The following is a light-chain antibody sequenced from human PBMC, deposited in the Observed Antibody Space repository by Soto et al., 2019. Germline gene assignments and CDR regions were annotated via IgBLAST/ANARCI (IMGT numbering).Light chain of an antibody. J-gene: IGLJ3*02. CDR1: SSDVGGYNY. Sequence: QSALTQPRSVSGSPGQSVTISCTGTSSDVGGYNYVSWYQQHPGKAPKLMIYDVSKRPSGVPDRFSGSKSGNTASLTISGLQAEDEADYYCCSPWVFGGGTKLTVL. V-gene: IGLV2-11*01. CDR2: DVS. CDR3: CSPWV.